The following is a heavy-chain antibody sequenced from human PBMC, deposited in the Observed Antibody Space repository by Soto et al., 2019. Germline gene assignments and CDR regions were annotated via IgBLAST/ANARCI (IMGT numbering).Heavy chain of an antibody. Sequence: EVQLLESGGGLVQPGGSLRLSCAASGFTFSSYAMSWVRQAPGKGLEWVSAISGSGGSTYYADSVKGRFTISRDNSKNTLYLQMSSLRAEDTAVYYCANTRRIAAAGIGAFDFWGHGTMVTVSS. J-gene: IGHJ3*01. D-gene: IGHD6-13*01. CDR3: ANTRRIAAAGIGAFDF. V-gene: IGHV3-23*01. CDR1: GFTFSSYA. CDR2: ISGSGGST.